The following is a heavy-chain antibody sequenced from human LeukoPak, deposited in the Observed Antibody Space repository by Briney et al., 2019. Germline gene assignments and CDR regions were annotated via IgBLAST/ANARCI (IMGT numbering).Heavy chain of an antibody. CDR1: GYTFTGYY. V-gene: IGHV1-2*02. Sequence: ASVKVSCKASGYTFTGYYMHWVRQAPGQGLEWRGWINPNSGGTNYAQKFQGRVTMTRDTSISTAYMELSRLRSDDTAVYYCARKGVDPSYSSSPSGIDVGPYFDYWGQGTLVTVSS. CDR2: INPNSGGT. J-gene: IGHJ4*02. CDR3: ARKGVDPSYSSSPSGIDVGPYFDY. D-gene: IGHD6-6*01.